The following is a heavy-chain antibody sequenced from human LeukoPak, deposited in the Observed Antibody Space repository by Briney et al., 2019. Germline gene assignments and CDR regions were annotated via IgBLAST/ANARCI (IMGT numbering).Heavy chain of an antibody. CDR1: GFTFSSYG. CDR2: ISGSGGST. V-gene: IGHV3-23*01. CDR3: AKDQSPGSYYIHDFDC. D-gene: IGHD3-10*01. Sequence: GGSLRLSCAASGFTFSSYGMSWVRQAPGKGLEWVSAISGSGGSTYYADSVKGRFTISRDNSKNTLYLQMNSLRAEDTAVYYCAKDQSPGSYYIHDFDCWGQGTLVTVSS. J-gene: IGHJ4*02.